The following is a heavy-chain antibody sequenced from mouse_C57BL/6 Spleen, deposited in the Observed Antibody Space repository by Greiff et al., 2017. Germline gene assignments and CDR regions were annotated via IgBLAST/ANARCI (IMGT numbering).Heavy chain of an antibody. Sequence: VQLQQSGPELVKPGASVKISCKASGYSFTDYYMDWVKQSHGKSLEWIGYINPNNGGTIYNQKFKGKATMTVDKSSSTACMELSRLTSEDTAVYYCAKVHNAWYVDFWGTGTTVTVSS. V-gene: IGHV1-18*01. D-gene: IGHD6-1*01. J-gene: IGHJ1*03. CDR2: INPNNGGT. CDR1: GYSFTDYY. CDR3: AKVHNAWYVDF.